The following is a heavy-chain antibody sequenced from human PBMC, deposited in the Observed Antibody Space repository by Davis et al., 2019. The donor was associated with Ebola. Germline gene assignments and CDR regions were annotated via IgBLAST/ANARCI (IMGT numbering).Heavy chain of an antibody. V-gene: IGHV3-48*04. CDR2: ISSSGSTI. J-gene: IGHJ4*02. Sequence: GESLKISCAASGFTFSSYAMSWVRQAPGKGLEWVSYISSSGSTIYYADSVKGRFTISRDNAKNTLYLQMNSLRAEDTAVYYCARGSLRGLVTTWGQGTLVTVSS. CDR3: ARGSLRGLVTT. D-gene: IGHD3/OR15-3a*01. CDR1: GFTFSSYA.